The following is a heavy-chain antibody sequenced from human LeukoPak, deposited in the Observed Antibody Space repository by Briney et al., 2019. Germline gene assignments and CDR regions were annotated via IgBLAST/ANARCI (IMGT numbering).Heavy chain of an antibody. V-gene: IGHV4-39*01. Sequence: SETLSLTCTVSGGSIRSSRYYWGWLRQPPGKGLEWIGSVYYSGSTYYSPSLKSRVAISVDTSKNQFSLRLTSVTAADTAVYYCARQTGSGLFILPGGQGTLVTVSS. J-gene: IGHJ4*02. CDR1: GGSIRSSRYY. D-gene: IGHD3/OR15-3a*01. CDR2: VYYSGST. CDR3: ARQTGSGLFILP.